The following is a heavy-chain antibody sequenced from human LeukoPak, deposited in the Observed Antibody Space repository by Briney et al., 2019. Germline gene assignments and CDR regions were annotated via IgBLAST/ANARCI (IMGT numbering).Heavy chain of an antibody. CDR1: GGTFSSSA. J-gene: IGHJ4*02. V-gene: IGHV1-69*05. CDR2: IIPIYATT. CDR3: AREGDYYDSSGNFDY. Sequence: SVKISCKASGGTFSSSAISWVRQAPTQGLEWMAGIIPIYATTYYAQKFEGRVTVTTDESTSTAYMELSSLRSEDTAVYYCAREGDYYDSSGNFDYWGQGTLVTVSS. D-gene: IGHD3-22*01.